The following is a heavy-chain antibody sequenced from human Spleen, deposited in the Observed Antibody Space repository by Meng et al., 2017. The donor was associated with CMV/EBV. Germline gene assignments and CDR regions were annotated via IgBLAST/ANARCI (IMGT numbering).Heavy chain of an antibody. CDR1: GDRFTSYG. J-gene: IGHJ6*02. CDR3: ARSSAPDRWAYYYGMDV. D-gene: IGHD3-10*01. Sequence: SVKVSCKASGDRFTSYGFSWVRQAPGQGLDWMGTFIPVLNVAEYARDFQGRISITADKSTSTTYMELSSLRSDDTAVYYCARSSAPDRWAYYYGMDVWGQGTTVTVSS. CDR2: FIPVLNVA. V-gene: IGHV1-69*04.